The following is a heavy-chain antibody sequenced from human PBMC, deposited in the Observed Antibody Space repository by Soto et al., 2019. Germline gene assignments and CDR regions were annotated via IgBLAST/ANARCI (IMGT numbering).Heavy chain of an antibody. D-gene: IGHD6-13*01. Sequence: GGSLRLSCAASGFTFSSYAMSWVRQAPGKGLEWVSAISGIGGSTYYADSVKGRFTISRDNSKNTLYLQMNSLSAEDMAVYYCAKSPPAGTVDYWGQGTLVTVSS. CDR3: AKSPPAGTVDY. J-gene: IGHJ4*02. CDR1: GFTFSSYA. V-gene: IGHV3-23*01. CDR2: ISGIGGST.